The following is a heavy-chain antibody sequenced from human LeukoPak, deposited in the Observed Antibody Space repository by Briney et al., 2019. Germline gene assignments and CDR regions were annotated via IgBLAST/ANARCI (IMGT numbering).Heavy chain of an antibody. V-gene: IGHV4-38-2*01. D-gene: IGHD3-3*01. CDR2: IYHSGNP. CDR3: AGVTIFGVVIMSLFDY. Sequence: SETLSLTCAVSGYSISSGYYWGWIRQPPGKGLEWIGGIYHSGNPYYNPSLKSRVAISVDTSKNQFSLKLSSVTAADTAVYYCAGVTIFGVVIMSLFDYWGQGTLVTVSS. J-gene: IGHJ4*02. CDR1: GYSISSGYY.